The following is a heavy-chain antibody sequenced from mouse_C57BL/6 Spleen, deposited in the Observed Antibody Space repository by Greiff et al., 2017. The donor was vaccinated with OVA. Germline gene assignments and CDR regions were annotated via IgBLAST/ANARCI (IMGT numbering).Heavy chain of an antibody. CDR1: GYTFTDYN. CDR2: INPNNGGT. Sequence: EVQLQQSGPELVKPGASVKIPCKASGYTFTDYNMDWVKQSHGKSLEWIGDINPNNGGTIYNQKFKGKATLTVDKSSSTAYMELRSLTSEDTAVYYCARRKVVATSDWYFDVWGTGTTVTVSS. J-gene: IGHJ1*03. V-gene: IGHV1-18*01. D-gene: IGHD1-1*01. CDR3: ARRKVVATSDWYFDV.